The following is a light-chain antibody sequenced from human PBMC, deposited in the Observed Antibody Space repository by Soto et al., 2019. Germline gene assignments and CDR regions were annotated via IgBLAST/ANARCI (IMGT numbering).Light chain of an antibody. CDR3: QQYGSSPPRT. Sequence: EIVLTQSPGTLSLSPGERATLSCRASQSVSNNYLARYQQKPGQAPRLLIYGASTRATDVPDRFSGSGSGADFTLSISRLEPEDFAVYYCQQYGSSPPRTFGQGTKVDIK. CDR2: GAS. CDR1: QSVSNNY. V-gene: IGKV3-20*01. J-gene: IGKJ1*01.